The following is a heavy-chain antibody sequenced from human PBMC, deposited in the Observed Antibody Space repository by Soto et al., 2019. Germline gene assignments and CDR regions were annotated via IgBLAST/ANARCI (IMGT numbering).Heavy chain of an antibody. Sequence: GASVKVSCKASGYTFTSYYMHWVRQAPGQGLGWMGIINPSGGSTSYAQKFQGRVTMTRDTSTSTVYMELSSLRSEDTAVYYCARDRDRTIFGVVIIPLFDPWGQGTLVTVS. V-gene: IGHV1-46*01. CDR2: INPSGGST. J-gene: IGHJ5*02. D-gene: IGHD3-3*01. CDR1: GYTFTSYY. CDR3: ARDRDRTIFGVVIIPLFDP.